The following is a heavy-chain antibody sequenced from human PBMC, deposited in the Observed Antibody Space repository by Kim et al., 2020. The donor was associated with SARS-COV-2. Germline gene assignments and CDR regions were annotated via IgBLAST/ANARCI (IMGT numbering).Heavy chain of an antibody. D-gene: IGHD7-27*01. J-gene: IGHJ4*02. CDR2: T. Sequence: TTCNPSLESRVTMSVDTSKIHFSLNLSSLTAADTAVYYCARRNWGKYFDFWGQGTLVTVTS. CDR3: ARRNWGKYFDF. V-gene: IGHV4-61*03.